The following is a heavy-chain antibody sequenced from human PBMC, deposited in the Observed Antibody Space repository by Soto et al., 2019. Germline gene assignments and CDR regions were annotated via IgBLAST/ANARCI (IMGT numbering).Heavy chain of an antibody. D-gene: IGHD2-15*01. CDR3: ARAGCDGGSCYTLVGLRYGMDV. CDR1: GFTFSSYA. CDR2: ISYDGSNK. J-gene: IGHJ6*02. V-gene: IGHV3-30-3*01. Sequence: QVQLVESGGGVVQPGRSLRLSCAASGFTFSSYAMHWVRQAPGKGLEWVAVISYDGSNKYYADSVKGRFTISRDNSKNPLYLQMNSLRAEDTAVYYCARAGCDGGSCYTLVGLRYGMDVWGQGTTVTVCS.